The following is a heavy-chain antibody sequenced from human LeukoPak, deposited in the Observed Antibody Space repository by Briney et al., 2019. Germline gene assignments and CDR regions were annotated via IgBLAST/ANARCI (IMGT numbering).Heavy chain of an antibody. CDR1: GFTFSSYG. D-gene: IGHD6-19*01. V-gene: IGHV3-33*01. J-gene: IGHJ4*02. CDR2: IWYDGSNK. CDR3: ARDGSGIAVAGTYPNLEYYFDY. Sequence: GGSLRPSCVASGFTFSSYGMHWVRQAPGKGLEWVAVIWYDGSNKYYADSVKGRFTISRDNSKNTLYLQMNSLRAEDTAVYYCARDGSGIAVAGTYPNLEYYFDYWGQGTLVTVSS.